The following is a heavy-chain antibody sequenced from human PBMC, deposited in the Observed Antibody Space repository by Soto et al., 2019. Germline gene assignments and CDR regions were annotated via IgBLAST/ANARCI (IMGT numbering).Heavy chain of an antibody. V-gene: IGHV4-59*08. D-gene: IGHD3-10*01. J-gene: IGHJ4*02. CDR1: GGSISSYY. CDR3: ARHLPLGILDYYYYGSAYDGYYFDY. CDR2: ICYSGST. Sequence: SETLSLTCTVSGGSISSYYWSWIRQPPGKGLEWIGYICYSGSTNYNPSLKSRVTISVDTSKNQFSLKLSSVTAADTAVYYCARHLPLGILDYYYYGSAYDGYYFDYWGQGTLVTVSS.